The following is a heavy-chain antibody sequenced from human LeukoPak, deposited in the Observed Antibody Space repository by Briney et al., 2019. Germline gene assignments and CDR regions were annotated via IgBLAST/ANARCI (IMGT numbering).Heavy chain of an antibody. D-gene: IGHD3-22*01. CDR3: ARAGYYYTNGWFDP. CDR1: GGSMNSGDYY. J-gene: IGHJ5*02. CDR2: FYYSGST. Sequence: SQTLALTCTVSGGSMNSGDYYWSWIRQPPGKGLEWIGYFYYSGSTYYSPSLKSRVTISLDTSRNQFSLKLNSVTAADTAVYYCARAGYYYTNGWFDPWGQGTLVTASS. V-gene: IGHV4-30-4*01.